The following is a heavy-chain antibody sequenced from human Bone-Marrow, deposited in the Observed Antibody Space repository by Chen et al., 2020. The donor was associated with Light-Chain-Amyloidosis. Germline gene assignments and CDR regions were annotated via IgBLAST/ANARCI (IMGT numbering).Heavy chain of an antibody. J-gene: IGHJ4*02. Sequence: EVQLVESGGGLVQPGGSLRLSCAASGFTFSSYEMNWVRQAPGKGLEWVSYISSSGSTIYYADSVKGRFTISRDNAKNSRYLQMNSLRAEDTAVYYCARVGSYDSSGYYFYYFDYWGQGTLVTVSS. CDR3: ARVGSYDSSGYYFYYFDY. D-gene: IGHD3-22*01. V-gene: IGHV3-48*03. CDR2: ISSSGSTI. CDR1: GFTFSSYE.